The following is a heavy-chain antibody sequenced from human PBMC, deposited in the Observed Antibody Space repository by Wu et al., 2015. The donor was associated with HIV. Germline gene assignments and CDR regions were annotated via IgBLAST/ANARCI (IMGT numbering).Heavy chain of an antibody. CDR3: ARERRKSGKLVGATPPNDAFDI. V-gene: IGHV1-2*02. J-gene: IGHJ3*02. CDR1: GYTFTGYY. Sequence: QVQLVQSGAEVKKPGASVKVSCKASGYTFTGYYMHWVRQAPGQGLEWMGWINPNSGGTNYAQKFQGRVTMTRDTSISTAYMELSRLRSDDTAVYYCARERRKSGKLVGATPPNDAFDIWGQGTMVTVSS. CDR2: INPNSGGT. D-gene: IGHD1-26*01.